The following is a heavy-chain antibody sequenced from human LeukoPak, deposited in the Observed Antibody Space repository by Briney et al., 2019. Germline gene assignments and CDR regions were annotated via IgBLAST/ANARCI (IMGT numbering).Heavy chain of an antibody. CDR3: ARGSVSQGWFDP. Sequence: SETLSLTCAVYGGSFSGYYWSWIRQPPGKGLEWIGEINHSGSTNYNPSLKSRVTIPVDTSKNQFSLKLSSVTAADTAVYYCARGSVSQGWFDPWGQGTLVAVSS. V-gene: IGHV4-34*01. CDR2: INHSGST. J-gene: IGHJ5*02. CDR1: GGSFSGYY.